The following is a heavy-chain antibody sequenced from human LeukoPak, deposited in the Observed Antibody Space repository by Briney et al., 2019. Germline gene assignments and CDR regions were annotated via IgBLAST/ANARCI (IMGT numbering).Heavy chain of an antibody. CDR3: ASRARDTSGYYLGAFHD. CDR1: GFTFTNYA. D-gene: IGHD3-22*01. J-gene: IGHJ3*01. CDR2: IGASGADT. Sequence: GGSLRLSCAASGFTFTNYAMTWVRQPPGRVLEWVSVIGASGADTYYSDSVKGGFTVSRDNSRNTLFLHMSSLRAEDTAVYLCASRARDTSGYYLGAFHDWGQGTTVTVSS. V-gene: IGHV3-23*01.